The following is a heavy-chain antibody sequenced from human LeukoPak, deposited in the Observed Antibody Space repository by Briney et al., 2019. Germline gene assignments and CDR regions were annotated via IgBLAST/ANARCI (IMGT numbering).Heavy chain of an antibody. V-gene: IGHV3-7*01. J-gene: IGHJ4*02. Sequence: GGSLRLSCAASGFTFSSYWMSWLRQAPGKGLECVANIKQDGSEKYYVDSVRGRFTLSRDNAKNSLYLQMNSLRVEDTAVYYCATSAARAIESWGQGTLVTVSS. CDR2: IKQDGSEK. CDR3: ATSAARAIES. D-gene: IGHD6-25*01. CDR1: GFTFSSYW.